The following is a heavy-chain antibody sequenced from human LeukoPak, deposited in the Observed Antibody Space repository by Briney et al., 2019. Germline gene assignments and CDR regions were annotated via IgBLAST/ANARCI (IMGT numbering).Heavy chain of an antibody. CDR3: TRDPHTDYAFDI. D-gene: IGHD5-18*01. V-gene: IGHV3-49*04. Sequence: GRSLRLSCTASGFTFDDYGVTWVRQAPGKGLEWLGFIRNKVSGGTPDYAASVKGRFTISRDDSKSIAYLQMNSLKTEDTGIYYCTRDPHTDYAFDIWGQGTVVSVSS. J-gene: IGHJ3*02. CDR2: IRNKVSGGTP. CDR1: GFTFDDYG.